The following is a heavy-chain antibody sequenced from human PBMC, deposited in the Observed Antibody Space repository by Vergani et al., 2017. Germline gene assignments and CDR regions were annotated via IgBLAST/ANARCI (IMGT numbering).Heavy chain of an antibody. J-gene: IGHJ1*01. CDR2: IYTSGST. CDR1: GGSISSYY. CDR3: ARDGYCSSTSCLEYFQH. Sequence: QVQLQESGPGLVKPSETLSLTCTVSGGSISSYYWSWIRQPAGKGLEWIGRIYTSGSTNYNPSLKSRVTISVDTSKNQFSLKLSSVTAADTAVYYCARDGYCSSTSCLEYFQHWGQGTLVTVSS. D-gene: IGHD2-2*03. V-gene: IGHV4-4*07.